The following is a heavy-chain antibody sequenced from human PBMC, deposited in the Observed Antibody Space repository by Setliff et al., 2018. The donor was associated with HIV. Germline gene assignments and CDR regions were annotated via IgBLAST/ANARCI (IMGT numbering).Heavy chain of an antibody. D-gene: IGHD1-26*01. CDR2: ISAGSSLI. J-gene: IGHJ4*02. CDR3: ARDSGTVGADDY. V-gene: IGHV3-48*01. CDR1: GFTFSRYV. Sequence: GGSLRLSCAASGFTFSRYVMTWVRQAPGKGLEWVAYISAGSSLIYYVESVKGRFTISRDNAKNSLYLQMNTLRTEDTAVYYCARDSGTVGADDYWGQGTLVTVSS.